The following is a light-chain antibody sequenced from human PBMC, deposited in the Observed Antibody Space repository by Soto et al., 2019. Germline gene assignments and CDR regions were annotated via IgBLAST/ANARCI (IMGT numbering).Light chain of an antibody. CDR3: QQSYSTPQT. Sequence: DIQITQSPSSLSASVVDRVTITCLASQSISSYLNWYQQKPGKAPKLLIYAASSLQSGVPSRFSGSGSGTGFTLTISSLQPADFATYYCQQSYSTPQTFGQGTKVDIK. V-gene: IGKV1-39*01. CDR1: QSISSY. J-gene: IGKJ1*01. CDR2: AAS.